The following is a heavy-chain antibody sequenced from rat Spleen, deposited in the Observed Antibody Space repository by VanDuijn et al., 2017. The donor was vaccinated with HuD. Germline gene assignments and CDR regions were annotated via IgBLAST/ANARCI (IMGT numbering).Heavy chain of an antibody. J-gene: IGHJ2*01. D-gene: IGHD1-7*01. V-gene: IGHV5S23*01. Sequence: EVQLVESGGGLVQPGRSLKLSCAASGFTFSNYYMAWVRQAPTKGLEWVASITNSGGSTYYRDSVKGRFTISRDNAKSTLYLQMDSLRSEDTATYYCTRVGYGDFDYWGQGVMVTVSS. CDR2: ITNSGGST. CDR1: GFTFSNYY. CDR3: TRVGYGDFDY.